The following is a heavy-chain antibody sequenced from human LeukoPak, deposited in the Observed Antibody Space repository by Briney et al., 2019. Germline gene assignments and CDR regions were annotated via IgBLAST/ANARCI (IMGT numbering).Heavy chain of an antibody. CDR2: ISSSSSYT. V-gene: IGHV3-11*06. CDR3: ARDIILTSFDY. Sequence: PGVSLRLSCAASGFTFSDYYMSWIRQAPGKGLESFSYISSSSSYTNSADSVKGRFTISRDNAKKSLYLQMNRLRAEDTAVYYCARDIILTSFDYWGQGTLVTVSS. J-gene: IGHJ4*02. CDR1: GFTFSDYY.